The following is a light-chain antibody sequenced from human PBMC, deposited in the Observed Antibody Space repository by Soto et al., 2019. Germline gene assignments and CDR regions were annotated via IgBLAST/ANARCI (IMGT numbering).Light chain of an antibody. CDR1: SSDVGSFNL. J-gene: IGLJ2*01. Sequence: QSVLTQPASVSGSPGQSITISCTGTSSDVGSFNLVSWYQQHPGKAPKLTIYEGSKRPSGVSNRFSGAKSGNTASLTISGLQAEDEADYYCCSYSPTSTFVFGGGTKVTVL. CDR2: EGS. V-gene: IGLV2-23*03. CDR3: CSYSPTSTFV.